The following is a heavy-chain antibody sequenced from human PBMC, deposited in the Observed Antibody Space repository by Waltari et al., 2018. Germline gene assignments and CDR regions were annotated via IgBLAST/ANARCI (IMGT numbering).Heavy chain of an antibody. V-gene: IGHV3-21*01. CDR2: ISTTSTYT. Sequence: EEQLVESGGGLVKPGGSLRLSCAGSGFTFSNYNMNWVRQAPGKGLGCVSSISTTSTYTHYADSVKGRFTISRDNAKNSLFLQMNSLTTEDTAVYYCATGGWGFYFDYWGQGTLLTVSS. D-gene: IGHD7-27*01. J-gene: IGHJ4*02. CDR1: GFTFSNYN. CDR3: ATGGWGFYFDY.